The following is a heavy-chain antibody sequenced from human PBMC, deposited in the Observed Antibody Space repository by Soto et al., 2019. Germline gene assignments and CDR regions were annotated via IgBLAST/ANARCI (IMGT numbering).Heavy chain of an antibody. Sequence: QLQLQESGPGLVKPSETLSLTCTVSGGSITSSSYYWGWIRQPPGKGLEWIGSVSSSGNTYYNASLKSRVTISVDTSKNQFSLKLSSVTAADTAVYYCASYFSSTSCYRRAFDPWGQGTLVTVSS. J-gene: IGHJ5*02. V-gene: IGHV4-39*01. D-gene: IGHD2-2*01. CDR3: ASYFSSTSCYRRAFDP. CDR1: GGSITSSSYY. CDR2: VSSSGNT.